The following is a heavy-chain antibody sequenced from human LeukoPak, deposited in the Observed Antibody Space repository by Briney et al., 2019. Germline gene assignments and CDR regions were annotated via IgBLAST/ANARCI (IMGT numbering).Heavy chain of an antibody. J-gene: IGHJ3*02. D-gene: IGHD3-22*01. CDR3: ARWSYYDSSGYYLGAFDI. V-gene: IGHV4-61*08. Sequence: SETLSLTCAVSGGSISSGGYYWSWIRQPPGKGLEWIGYIYYSGSTNYNPSLKSRVTISVDTSKNQFSLKLSSVTAADTAVYYCARWSYYDSSGYYLGAFDIWGQGTMVTVSS. CDR1: GGSISSGGYY. CDR2: IYYSGST.